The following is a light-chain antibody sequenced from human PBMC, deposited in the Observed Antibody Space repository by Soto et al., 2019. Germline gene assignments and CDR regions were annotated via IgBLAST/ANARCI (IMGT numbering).Light chain of an antibody. CDR2: GAS. CDR3: QQYGSSLWT. Sequence: TRSPVTLYMNAGERATLSCRASQTISNNLAWYQQKPGQAPRLLIYGASSRATGIPDRFSGSGSGTDFTLTISGLEPEDFAVYCCQQYGSSLWTFGQGAKV. CDR1: QTISNN. J-gene: IGKJ1*01. V-gene: IGKV3-20*01.